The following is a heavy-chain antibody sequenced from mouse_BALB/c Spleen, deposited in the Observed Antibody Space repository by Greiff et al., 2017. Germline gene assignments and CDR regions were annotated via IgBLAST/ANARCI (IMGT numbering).Heavy chain of an antibody. CDR2: IDPENGNT. CDR3: ARSTMITEDY. CDR1: GFNINDYY. J-gene: IGHJ2*01. V-gene: IGHV14-1*02. Sequence: EVQLPQSGAELVRPGALVKLSCKASGFNINDYYMHWVKQRPEQGLEWIGWIDPENGNTIYDPKFQGKASITADTSSNTAYLQLSSLTSEDTAVYYCARSTMITEDYWGQGTTLTVSS. D-gene: IGHD2-4*01.